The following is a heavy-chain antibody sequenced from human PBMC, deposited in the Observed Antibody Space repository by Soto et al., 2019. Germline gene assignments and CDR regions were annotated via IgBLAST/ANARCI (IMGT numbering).Heavy chain of an antibody. J-gene: IGHJ5*02. CDR3: TRDQRGRSFNWFDP. D-gene: IGHD6-19*01. CDR2: ISYDGSDK. CDR1: GFTFSNYA. V-gene: IGHV3-30-3*01. Sequence: GSLRLSCAASGFTFSNYAMHWVRQAPGKGLEWVAVISYDGSDKYFPDSVMGRFTISRDNSKNTLYLQMNSLRAEDTAVYYCTRDQRGRSFNWFDPWGQGTQVTVSS.